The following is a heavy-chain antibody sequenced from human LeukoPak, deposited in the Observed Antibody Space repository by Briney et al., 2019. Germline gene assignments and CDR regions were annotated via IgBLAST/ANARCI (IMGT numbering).Heavy chain of an antibody. CDR1: GFTFSSYG. CDR2: ISGSGGST. D-gene: IGHD3-3*01. V-gene: IGHV3-23*01. CDR3: ARNYDPPTYYYYYYMDV. J-gene: IGHJ6*03. Sequence: LSGGSQRLSCAASGFTFSSYGMSWVRQAPGKGLEWVSAISGSGGSTYYADSVKGRFTISRDNSKNTLYLQMNSLRAEDAAVYYCARNYDPPTYYYYYYMDVWGKGTTVTISS.